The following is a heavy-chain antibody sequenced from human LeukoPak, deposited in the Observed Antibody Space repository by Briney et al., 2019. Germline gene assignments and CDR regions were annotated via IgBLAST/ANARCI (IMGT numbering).Heavy chain of an antibody. D-gene: IGHD3-3*01. CDR2: INAGNGNT. CDR1: GYTFTTYT. CDR3: AFREVSDDFDY. V-gene: IGHV1-3*01. J-gene: IGHJ4*02. Sequence: ASVKVSCKASGYTFTTYTMHWVRQAPGQRLEWMGWINAGNGNTKFSQKFQGRVTITRDTSASTGYMELSSLRSEDTAVYYCAFREVSDDFDYWGQGTLVTVSS.